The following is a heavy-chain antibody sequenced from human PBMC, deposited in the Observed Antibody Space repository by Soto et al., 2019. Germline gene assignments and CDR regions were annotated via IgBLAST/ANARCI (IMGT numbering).Heavy chain of an antibody. CDR3: ARGGYSSGWYYYYGMDV. V-gene: IGHV3-74*01. D-gene: IGHD6-19*01. J-gene: IGHJ6*02. CDR1: GFTFISNW. CDR2: INSDGSST. Sequence: GGSLRLSCAASGFTFISNWMHWVRQAPGKGLVWVSRINSDGSSTSYADSVKGRFTISRDNAKNTLYLQMNSLRVEDTAVYYCARGGYSSGWYYYYGMDVWGQGTTVTVSS.